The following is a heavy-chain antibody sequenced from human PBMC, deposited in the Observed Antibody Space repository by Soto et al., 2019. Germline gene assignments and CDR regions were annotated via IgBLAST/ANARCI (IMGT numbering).Heavy chain of an antibody. V-gene: IGHV4-39*01. J-gene: IGHJ2*01. CDR1: GGSITSSSYY. D-gene: IGHD5-12*01. CDR2: IYVRGST. Sequence: QLQLQESGPGLVKPSETLSLTCTVSGGSITSSSYYWDWIRQPPGKGLEWIGSIYVRGSTYYNPSLKSRVTISVDTSKNQFSRRLGSVTAADTAVYYCARPLKRGYSGYASWYFDLWGRGSLVTVSS. CDR3: ARPLKRGYSGYASWYFDL.